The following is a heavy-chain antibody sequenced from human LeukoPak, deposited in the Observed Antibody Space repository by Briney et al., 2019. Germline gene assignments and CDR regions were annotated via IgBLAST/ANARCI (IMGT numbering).Heavy chain of an antibody. J-gene: IGHJ5*02. CDR3: ARGRYCSGGSCYFENWFDP. D-gene: IGHD2-15*01. CDR1: GYTFTSYD. CDR2: MNPNSGNT. Sequence: ASVKVSCKASGYTFTSYDINWVRQATGQGLEWMGWMNPNSGNTGYAQKFQGRVTITRNTSISTAYMELSSLRSEDTAVYYCARGRYCSGGSCYFENWFDPWGQGTLVTVSS. V-gene: IGHV1-8*03.